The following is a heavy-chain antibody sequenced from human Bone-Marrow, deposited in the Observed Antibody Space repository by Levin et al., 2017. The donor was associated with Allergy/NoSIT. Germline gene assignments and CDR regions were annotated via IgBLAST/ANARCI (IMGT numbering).Heavy chain of an antibody. D-gene: IGHD7-27*01. CDR1: GGSVSSGSYY. CDR2: IYYSGST. CDR3: ARVNPWGNLHYYYYMDV. V-gene: IGHV4-61*01. Sequence: SETLSLTCTVSGGSVSSGSYYWSWIRQPPGKGLEWIGYIYYSGSTNYNPSLKSRVTISVDTSKNQFSLKLSSVTAADTAVYYCARVNPWGNLHYYYYMDVWGKGTTVTVSS. J-gene: IGHJ6*03.